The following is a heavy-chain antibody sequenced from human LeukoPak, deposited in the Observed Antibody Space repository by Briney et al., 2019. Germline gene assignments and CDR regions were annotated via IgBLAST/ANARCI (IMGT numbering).Heavy chain of an antibody. Sequence: EASVKVSCKASGGTFSSYAISWVRQAPGQGLEWMGRIIPIFGTANYAQKFQGRVTITTDESTSTAYMELSRLRSDDTAVYYCARESSSANYFDYWGQGTLVTVSS. CDR1: GGTFSSYA. CDR3: ARESSSANYFDY. D-gene: IGHD6-6*01. CDR2: IIPIFGTA. J-gene: IGHJ4*02. V-gene: IGHV1-69*05.